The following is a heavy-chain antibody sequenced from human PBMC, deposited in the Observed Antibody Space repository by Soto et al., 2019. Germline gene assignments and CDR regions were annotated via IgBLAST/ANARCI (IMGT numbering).Heavy chain of an antibody. Sequence: EVQLVDSGGDLVQPGGSLRLSCAASGFTFSHYWMTWVRQAPGKGLEWVANINQDGSVKTYLDSMKGRLPISRDNAQDSLYLQMDSLRAEETAVYYGGRDTGYGALDYWGQGTLVTVSA. J-gene: IGHJ4*02. V-gene: IGHV3-7*01. D-gene: IGHD4-17*01. CDR2: INQDGSVK. CDR1: GFTFSHYW. CDR3: GRDTGYGALDY.